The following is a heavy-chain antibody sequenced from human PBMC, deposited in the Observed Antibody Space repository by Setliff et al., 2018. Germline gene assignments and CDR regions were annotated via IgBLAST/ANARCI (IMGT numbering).Heavy chain of an antibody. CDR1: GFTFSNAW. D-gene: IGHD3-3*01. CDR3: AKVNNRFWSGYYPYYYGMDV. J-gene: IGHJ6*02. CDR2: IWNDGSTK. Sequence: PGGSLRLSCAASGFTFSNAWMSWVRQAPGKGLEWVALIWNDGSTKFYGDSVKGRFTISRDNSKNTLYLQMNSLRAEDTAVYYCAKVNNRFWSGYYPYYYGMDVWGQGTTVTVSS. V-gene: IGHV3-33*06.